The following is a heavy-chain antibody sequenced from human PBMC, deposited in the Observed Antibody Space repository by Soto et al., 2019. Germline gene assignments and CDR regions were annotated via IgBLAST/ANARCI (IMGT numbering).Heavy chain of an antibody. V-gene: IGHV5-51*01. CDR2: IYPGDSDT. J-gene: IGHJ6*02. Sequence: GESLKISCKGSGYSFTSYWIGWVRQMPGKGLEWMGIIYPGDSDTRYSPSFQGQVTISADKSISTAYLQWSSLKASGTAMYYCASSYYYGSGSYAPRDYYYGMDVWGQGTTVTVSS. CDR1: GYSFTSYW. CDR3: ASSYYYGSGSYAPRDYYYGMDV. D-gene: IGHD3-10*01.